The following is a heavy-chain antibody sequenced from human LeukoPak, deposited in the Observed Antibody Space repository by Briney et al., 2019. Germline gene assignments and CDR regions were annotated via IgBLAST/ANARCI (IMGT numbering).Heavy chain of an antibody. CDR1: GGSISDYY. J-gene: IGHJ4*02. V-gene: IGHV4-4*07. D-gene: IGHD3-10*01. CDR2: IYSSGST. CDR3: ARAYYYGSGSYGLDY. Sequence: SETLSLTCTVSGGSISDYYWSWIRQPAGKGLEWIGRIYSSGSTNYNPSLKSRVTMSVDPSKNQFSLKLTSVTAADTAVYYCARAYYYGSGSYGLDYWGQGTLVTVSS.